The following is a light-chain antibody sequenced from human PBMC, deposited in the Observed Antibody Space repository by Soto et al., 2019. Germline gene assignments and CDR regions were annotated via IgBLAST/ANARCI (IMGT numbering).Light chain of an antibody. CDR1: QSVTSNY. Sequence: EIVLTQSPGTLSLSPGERATLSCRASQSVTSNYLAWYQQKPGQAPRLLIYAASSRASGIPDIFSGSGSGTDFTLTISRLEPEDFAVYYCQQYGSSPRTFGQGTKVEIK. CDR2: AAS. V-gene: IGKV3-20*01. J-gene: IGKJ1*01. CDR3: QQYGSSPRT.